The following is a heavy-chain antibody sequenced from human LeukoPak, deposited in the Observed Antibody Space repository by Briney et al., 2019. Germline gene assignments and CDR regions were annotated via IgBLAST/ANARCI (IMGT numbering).Heavy chain of an antibody. Sequence: ASVKVSCKASGYTFTSYGISWVRQAPGQGLEWMGWISGYNDNTNYAQKLQGRVTMTTDTSTSTAYMELRSLRSDDTAVYYCATSGYDILTGYYPDFDYWGQGTLVTVSS. V-gene: IGHV1-18*01. CDR1: GYTFTSYG. J-gene: IGHJ4*02. CDR3: ATSGYDILTGYYPDFDY. CDR2: ISGYNDNT. D-gene: IGHD3-9*01.